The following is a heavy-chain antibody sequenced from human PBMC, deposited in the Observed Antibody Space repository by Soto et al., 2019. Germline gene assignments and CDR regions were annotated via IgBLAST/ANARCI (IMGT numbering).Heavy chain of an antibody. V-gene: IGHV3-15*01. CDR2: TRRKTDGGTT. J-gene: IGHJ4*02. CDR3: TTGVAVAGFTDY. CDR1: GFTFSNAW. Sequence: GGSLILSWAASGFTFSNAWMTWVRPAPGKGLEWVGRTRRKTDGGTTDYAAPVKGRFTISRDDSKNTLYLQMNSLKTEDTAVYYCTTGVAVAGFTDYWGQGILVNSPQ. D-gene: IGHD6-19*01.